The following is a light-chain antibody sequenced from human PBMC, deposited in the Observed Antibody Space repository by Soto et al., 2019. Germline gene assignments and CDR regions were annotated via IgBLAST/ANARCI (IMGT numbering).Light chain of an antibody. CDR1: QHITND. CDR2: LAS. Sequence: DIQMTQSPSSLSASVGDTVTITCRASQHITNDCAWYQQKAGRAPKCLILLASRLQTGVPSRFSGSGSGTEFTLTISRLQPEDFATYYCLHHNGYPPAFGQGTKLEIK. J-gene: IGKJ2*01. CDR3: LHHNGYPPA. V-gene: IGKV1-17*01.